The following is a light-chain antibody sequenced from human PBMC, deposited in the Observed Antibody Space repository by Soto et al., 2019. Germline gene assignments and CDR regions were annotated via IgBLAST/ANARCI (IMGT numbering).Light chain of an antibody. CDR3: PQRSNWLLT. CDR2: DAS. Sequence: EIVLTQSPATLDLSPGERATLSCRASQSVISYLAWYQQKPGQAPRLLIYDASYRATVIPARFIGSESGTDLTLTISILGPEDFEVYYCPQRSNWLLTFRGGTKVEIK. J-gene: IGKJ4*01. CDR1: QSVISY. V-gene: IGKV3-11*01.